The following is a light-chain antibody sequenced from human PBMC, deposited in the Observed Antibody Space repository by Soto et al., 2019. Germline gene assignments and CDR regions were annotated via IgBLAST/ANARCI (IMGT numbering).Light chain of an antibody. V-gene: IGLV9-49*01. CDR3: GADNGSGSSFVYVV. J-gene: IGLJ2*01. Sequence: QSVLTQPPSASASLGASVTLTCTLSSGYSNYKEDWYQQRPGQGPRFVMRVGTGGVVVSKGAGIPDRFSVLGSGLNRYLTINNIQEEDEGDYDCGADNGSGSSFVYVVFGAGTKLTVL. CDR2: VGTGGVVV. CDR1: SGYSNYK.